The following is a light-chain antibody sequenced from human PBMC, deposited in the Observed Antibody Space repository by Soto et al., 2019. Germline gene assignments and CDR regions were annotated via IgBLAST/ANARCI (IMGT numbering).Light chain of an antibody. CDR1: QSVRSN. J-gene: IGKJ5*01. V-gene: IGKV3-15*01. CDR2: GAS. CDR3: QQYNNWPPIT. Sequence: ETVLIQSSAPPSLSPGERATLSCRASQSVRSNLAWYQQKPGQAPRLLIYGASTRATGIPARFSGSGSGTEFTLTVSSLQSEDFAVYYCQQYNNWPPITFGQGTRLEIK.